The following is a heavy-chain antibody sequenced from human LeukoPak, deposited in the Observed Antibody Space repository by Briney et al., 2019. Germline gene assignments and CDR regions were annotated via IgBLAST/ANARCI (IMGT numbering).Heavy chain of an antibody. CDR2: INSDGGST. D-gene: IGHD6-19*01. V-gene: IGHV3-74*01. J-gene: IGHJ6*03. CDR3: ARGPRGQWLNYYYYYMDV. Sequence: PGGSLRLSCAASGFTFSSYWMHWVRQAPGKGLVWVSRINSDGGSTSYADSVKGRFTISRDNAKNTLYLQMNSLRAEDTAVYYCARGPRGQWLNYYYYYMDVWGKGTTVTVSS. CDR1: GFTFSSYW.